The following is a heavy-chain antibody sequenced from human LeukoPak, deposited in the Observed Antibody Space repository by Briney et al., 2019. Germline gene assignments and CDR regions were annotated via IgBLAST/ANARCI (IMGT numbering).Heavy chain of an antibody. J-gene: IGHJ1*01. D-gene: IGHD3-22*01. V-gene: IGHV4-61*02. Sequence: SETLSLTCTVSGGSISSGSYYWSWIRQPAGKGLEWIGRIYTSGSTNYNPSLKSRVTISVDTSKNQFSLKLSSVTAADTAVYYCARGPYYYDSSGYYYRPKYFQHWGQGTLVTVSS. CDR2: IYTSGST. CDR3: ARGPYYYDSSGYYYRPKYFQH. CDR1: GGSISSGSYY.